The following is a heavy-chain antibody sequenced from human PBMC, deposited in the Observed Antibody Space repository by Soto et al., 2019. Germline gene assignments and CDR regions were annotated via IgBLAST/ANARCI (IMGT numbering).Heavy chain of an antibody. CDR3: ARLFAGATGNWYFDL. D-gene: IGHD1-1*01. CDR2: ITRYGTI. Sequence: QVQLQQWGAGLLKPSETLSLTCAVYGGSFSGYYWSWVRQAPWKGLEWIGEITRYGTINYNPSLKSRVTMSLDTSKNQFSLRLNSVSDADAALYYCARLFAGATGNWYFDLWGRGTLVTVSS. CDR1: GGSFSGYY. V-gene: IGHV4-34*01. J-gene: IGHJ2*01.